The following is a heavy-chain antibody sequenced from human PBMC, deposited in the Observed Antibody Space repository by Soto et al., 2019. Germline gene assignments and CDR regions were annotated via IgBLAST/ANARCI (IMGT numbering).Heavy chain of an antibody. CDR3: ARAPGGRLVTGESFDI. D-gene: IGHD2-21*01. Sequence: ASVKGSCKGSGYTFTSYDINWVRQATGQGLEWMGWMNPNSGNTGYEQKFQGRVTMTRNTSISTAYMELSSLRSEDTAVYYCARAPGGRLVTGESFDIWGQGTMVTVSS. CDR1: GYTFTSYD. J-gene: IGHJ3*02. V-gene: IGHV1-8*01. CDR2: MNPNSGNT.